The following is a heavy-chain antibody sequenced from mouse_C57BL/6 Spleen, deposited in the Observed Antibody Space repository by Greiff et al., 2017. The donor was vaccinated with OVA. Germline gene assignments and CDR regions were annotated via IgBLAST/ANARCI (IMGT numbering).Heavy chain of an antibody. CDR2: IDPSDSET. V-gene: IGHV1-52*01. Sequence: VQLQQSGAELVRPGSSVKLSCKASGYTFTSYWMHWVKQRPIQGLEWIGNIDPSDSETHYNQKFKDKATLTVDKSSSTAYMQLSSLTSEDSAVYYCARPLPGGGAWFAYWGQGTLVTVSA. CDR3: ARPLPGGGAWFAY. D-gene: IGHD2-10*01. CDR1: GYTFTSYW. J-gene: IGHJ3*01.